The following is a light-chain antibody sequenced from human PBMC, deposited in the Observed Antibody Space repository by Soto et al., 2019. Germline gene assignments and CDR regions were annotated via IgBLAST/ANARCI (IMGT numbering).Light chain of an antibody. CDR1: QGISSW. CDR3: KQAYRFPLT. V-gene: IGKV1D-12*01. Sequence: DIQMTQSPSSVSASVGDRVTITCRASQGISSWLAWYQQKPGKAPKLLIYAASNLQSGVPSRFSGSGSGTDFAPAITSLQPEDFASYYCKQAYRFPLTFGGGTKVEIK. J-gene: IGKJ4*01. CDR2: AAS.